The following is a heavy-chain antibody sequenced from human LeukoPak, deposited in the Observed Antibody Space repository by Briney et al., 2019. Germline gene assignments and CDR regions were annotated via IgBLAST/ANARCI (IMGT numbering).Heavy chain of an antibody. Sequence: GGSLRLSCQASGFTFSSYEMNWVRQAPGKGLEWVSYISSSGNTIYYADSVKGRFTISRDNAKNSLYLQMNSLRVEDTAVYYCARGGYSSSWGDFDYWGQGTLVTVSS. D-gene: IGHD6-19*01. CDR1: GFTFSSYE. J-gene: IGHJ4*02. CDR2: ISSSGNTI. V-gene: IGHV3-48*03. CDR3: ARGGYSSSWGDFDY.